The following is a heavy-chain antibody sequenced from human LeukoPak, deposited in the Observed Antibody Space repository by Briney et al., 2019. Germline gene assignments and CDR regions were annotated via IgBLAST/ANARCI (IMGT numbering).Heavy chain of an antibody. V-gene: IGHV3-9*01. Sequence: GGSLRLSCAASGFTFDDYAMHWVRQAPGKGLEWVSGISWNSGSIAYADSVKGRFTISRDNAKNSLYLQMNSLRAEDTALYYCAKGVGELLYDAFDIWGQGTMVTVSS. CDR3: AKGVGELLYDAFDI. J-gene: IGHJ3*02. CDR1: GFTFDDYA. CDR2: ISWNSGSI. D-gene: IGHD3-10*01.